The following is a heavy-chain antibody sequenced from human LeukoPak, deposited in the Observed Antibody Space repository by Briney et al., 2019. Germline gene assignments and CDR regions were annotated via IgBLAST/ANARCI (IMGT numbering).Heavy chain of an antibody. CDR3: ARVESYPLRNAFDI. J-gene: IGHJ3*02. D-gene: IGHD1-14*01. Sequence: SETLSLTCTVSGGSISSSSYYWGWIRQPPGKGLEWIGNIFYSGSTYYNPSLKSRVTISVDTSKNQFSLKLSSVTAADTAVYYRARVESYPLRNAFDIWGQGTMVTVSS. CDR1: GGSISSSSYY. V-gene: IGHV4-39*07. CDR2: IFYSGST.